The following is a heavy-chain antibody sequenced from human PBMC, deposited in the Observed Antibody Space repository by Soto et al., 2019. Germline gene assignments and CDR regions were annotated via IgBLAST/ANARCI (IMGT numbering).Heavy chain of an antibody. V-gene: IGHV3-23*01. CDR3: AKEQGVVILLAPMDV. J-gene: IGHJ6*03. Sequence: LRLSCAASGFTFSSYATSWVRQAPGKGLEWVSAISGSGGSTYYADSVKGRFTISRDNSKNTLYLQMNSLRAEDTAVYYCAKEQGVVILLAPMDVWGKGTTVTVSS. CDR2: ISGSGGST. D-gene: IGHD3-22*01. CDR1: GFTFSSYA.